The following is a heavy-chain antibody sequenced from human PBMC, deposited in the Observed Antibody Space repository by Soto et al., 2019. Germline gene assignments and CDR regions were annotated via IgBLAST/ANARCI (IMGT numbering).Heavy chain of an antibody. D-gene: IGHD3-3*01. Sequence: SGKVSCKASGGTFSSYAISWVRHAPGQGLEWMGGIIPIFGTANYAQKFQGRVTITADESTSTAYMELSSLRSEDTAVYYCARGQRITIFGVVRLANYGMDVWGPGTTVTVSS. CDR2: IIPIFGTA. CDR3: ARGQRITIFGVVRLANYGMDV. V-gene: IGHV1-69*13. J-gene: IGHJ6*01. CDR1: GGTFSSYA.